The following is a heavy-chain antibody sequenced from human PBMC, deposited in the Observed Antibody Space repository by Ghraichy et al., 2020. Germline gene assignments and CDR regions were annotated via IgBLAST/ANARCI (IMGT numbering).Heavy chain of an antibody. CDR2: IYYSGTT. D-gene: IGHD3-3*01. V-gene: IGHV4-39*01. Sequence: SETLSLTCTVSGGSISSSRYYWDWVRQPPGKGLEWIGSIYYSGTTYYNPSLKSRVTIFVDTSKNQFSLKLTSVTAADTAVYDCARRPAYYNFWSGFDYWGQGTLVTVSS. J-gene: IGHJ4*02. CDR1: GGSISSSRYY. CDR3: ARRPAYYNFWSGFDY.